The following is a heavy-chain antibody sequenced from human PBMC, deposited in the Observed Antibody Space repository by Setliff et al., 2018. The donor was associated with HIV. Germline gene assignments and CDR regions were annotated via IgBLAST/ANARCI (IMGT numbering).Heavy chain of an antibody. CDR3: ARDNGRYFDRGWFDP. CDR2: INSDGSST. CDR1: GFTFSGYW. V-gene: IGHV3-74*01. J-gene: IGHJ5*02. Sequence: ASGFTFSGYWMHWVRQAPGKGLVWVSRINSDGSSTTYADSVKGRFTISRDNAKNTLYLQMNSLRAEDTAVYYCARDNGRYFDRGWFDPWGQGALVTVPQ. D-gene: IGHD3-9*01.